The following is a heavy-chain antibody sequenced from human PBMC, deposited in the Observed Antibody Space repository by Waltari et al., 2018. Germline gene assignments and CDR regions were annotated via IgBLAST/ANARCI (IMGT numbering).Heavy chain of an antibody. CDR1: GFTFSSYA. D-gene: IGHD3-10*01. CDR2: ISGSGGST. J-gene: IGHJ4*02. V-gene: IGHV3-23*01. CDR3: AKDLGNYYGSGSYYTAEYYFDY. Sequence: EVQLLESGGGLVQPGGSLSLSCAASGFTFSSYAMSWVRQAPGKGLEWVSAISGSGGSTYYADSVKGRFTISRDNSKNTLYLQMNSLRAEDTAVYYCAKDLGNYYGSGSYYTAEYYFDYWGQGTLVTVSS.